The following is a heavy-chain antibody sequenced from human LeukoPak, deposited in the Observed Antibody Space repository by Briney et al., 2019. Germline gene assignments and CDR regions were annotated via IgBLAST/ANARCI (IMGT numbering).Heavy chain of an antibody. CDR2: IYYSGNT. J-gene: IGHJ4*02. Sequence: SETLSLTCTVSGVSISSSNSYWGWIRQPPGKGLEWIGSIYYSGNTYYNASLKSQVSISIDTSKNQFSLRLTSVTAADTAVYYCASQTGSGLFILPGGQGTLVTVSS. V-gene: IGHV4-39*01. CDR3: ASQTGSGLFILP. CDR1: GVSISSSNSY. D-gene: IGHD3/OR15-3a*01.